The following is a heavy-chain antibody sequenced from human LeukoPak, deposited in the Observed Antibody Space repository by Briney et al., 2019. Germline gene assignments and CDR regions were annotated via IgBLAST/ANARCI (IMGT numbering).Heavy chain of an antibody. CDR3: ARVQPNYYYYMDV. J-gene: IGHJ6*03. D-gene: IGHD1-14*01. V-gene: IGHV1-2*02. CDR2: INPNSGGT. CDR1: GYTFTGYY. Sequence: ASVKVSCKASGYTFTGYYMHWVRQAPGQGLEWMGWINPNSGGTNYAQKFQGRVTMTRDTSISTAYMELSRLRSDDTAVYYCARVQPNYYYYMDVWGKGTTVTVSS.